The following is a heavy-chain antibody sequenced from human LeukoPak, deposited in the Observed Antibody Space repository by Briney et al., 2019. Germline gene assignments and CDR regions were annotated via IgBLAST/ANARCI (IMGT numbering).Heavy chain of an antibody. V-gene: IGHV3-11*06. J-gene: IGHJ3*02. CDR2: ISSSSSYI. D-gene: IGHD5-12*01. CDR3: ARAIVATDAFDI. Sequence: GGSLRLSCAASGFTFSDYYMSWIRQASGKGLEWVSSISSSSSYIYYADSVKGRFTISRDNAKNSLYLQMNSLRAEDTAVYYCARAIVATDAFDIWGQGTMVTVSS. CDR1: GFTFSDYY.